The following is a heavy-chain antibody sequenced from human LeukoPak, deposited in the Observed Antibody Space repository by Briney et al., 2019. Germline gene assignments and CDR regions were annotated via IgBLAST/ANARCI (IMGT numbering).Heavy chain of an antibody. CDR1: GFTFSSYW. Sequence: PGGSLRLSCAASGFTFSSYWMSWVRQAPGKGLEWVANIKQDGSEKYYVDSVKGRFTISRDNAENSLYLQMNSLRAEDTAVYYCARDRRGWSYYFDYWGQGTLATVSS. V-gene: IGHV3-7*04. J-gene: IGHJ4*02. CDR2: IKQDGSEK. D-gene: IGHD6-19*01. CDR3: ARDRRGWSYYFDY.